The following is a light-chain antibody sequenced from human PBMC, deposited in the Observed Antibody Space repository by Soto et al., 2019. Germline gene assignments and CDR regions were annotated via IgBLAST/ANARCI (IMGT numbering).Light chain of an antibody. Sequence: EIVLTKSPATLSLSPGARATLSCRASQSVNRYLAGYQQKPGQAPRLLIYDASDRAAGTPARFSGRGSGTDFTRNLRSLDPEEFAIYYCHHRSNWPLTFGGGTKV. CDR3: HHRSNWPLT. V-gene: IGKV3-11*01. CDR2: DAS. CDR1: QSVNRY. J-gene: IGKJ4*01.